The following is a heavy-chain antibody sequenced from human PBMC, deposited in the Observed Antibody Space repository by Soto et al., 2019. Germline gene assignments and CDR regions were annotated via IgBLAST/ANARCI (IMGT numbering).Heavy chain of an antibody. J-gene: IGHJ4*02. Sequence: DVQLLESGGGLVQPEGSLRLSCAASGFTFSSYAMGWVRQGPGKGLEWVAVVSIGGSTHYADSVRGRFTISIDNSKNTLFLQMNSLTAEDTAVYFCAKRRGAGGNFDYWGQGALVTVSS. CDR2: VSIGGST. CDR3: AKRRGAGGNFDY. CDR1: GFTFSSYA. D-gene: IGHD1-26*01. V-gene: IGHV3-23*01.